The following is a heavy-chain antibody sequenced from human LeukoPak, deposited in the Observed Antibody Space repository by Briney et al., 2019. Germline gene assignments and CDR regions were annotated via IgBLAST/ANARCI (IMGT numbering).Heavy chain of an antibody. CDR3: ARGSAGMVDY. V-gene: IGHV3-30*04. CDR1: GFTFRTFA. D-gene: IGHD1-26*01. Sequence: GGSLRLSCAASGFTFRTFALHWVRQAPGRGLEWVAYISYDAISKSTADSVKGRFTISRDNSKSTLYLQMNSLRAEDTAVYYCARGSAGMVDYWGQGTRVTVSS. CDR2: ISYDAISK. J-gene: IGHJ4*02.